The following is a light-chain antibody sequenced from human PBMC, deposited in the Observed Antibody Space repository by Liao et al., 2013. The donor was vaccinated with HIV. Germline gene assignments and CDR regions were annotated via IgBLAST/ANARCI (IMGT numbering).Light chain of an antibody. Sequence: SYEMIQPPSVSVSPGQTASISCSGEKLGDKFISWYQQKPGQSPVLVIYQDNQRPSGIPERFSGSNSGNTATLTISGTQAMDEADYYCQAWDSSPVVFGGGTKLTVL. V-gene: IGLV3-1*01. CDR1: KLGDKF. CDR2: QDN. J-gene: IGLJ2*01. CDR3: QAWDSSPVV.